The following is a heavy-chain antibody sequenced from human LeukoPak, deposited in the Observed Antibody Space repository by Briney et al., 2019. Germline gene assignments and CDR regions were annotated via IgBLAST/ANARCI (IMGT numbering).Heavy chain of an antibody. D-gene: IGHD6-19*01. CDR3: ARGVGVAVAAHDY. CDR2: INHSGST. Sequence: SETLSLTCAVYGGSFSGYYWSWIRQPPGKGLEWIGEINHSGSTNYNPSLKSRVTISVDTSKNQFSLKLSSVTAADTAVYYCARGVGVAVAAHDYWGQGTLVIVSS. J-gene: IGHJ4*02. V-gene: IGHV4-34*01. CDR1: GGSFSGYY.